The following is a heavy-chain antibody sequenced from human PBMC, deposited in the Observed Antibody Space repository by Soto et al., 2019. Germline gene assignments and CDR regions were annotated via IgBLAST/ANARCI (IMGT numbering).Heavy chain of an antibody. CDR3: PWMDTVTSVYN. CDR2: SRGGGGTA. D-gene: IGHD4-17*01. J-gene: IGHJ1*01. V-gene: IGHV3-15*01. Sequence: EAQLVDSGGGLVKPGESLTLSCEVSGLSFRDAWLTWVRQAPGKGLEWVGHSRGGGGTADYAAPVQGRFRISRDLSKNTLRLRMNSLQPDDTGFYYCPWMDTVTSVYNWGRGTLVTVSS. CDR1: GLSFRDAW.